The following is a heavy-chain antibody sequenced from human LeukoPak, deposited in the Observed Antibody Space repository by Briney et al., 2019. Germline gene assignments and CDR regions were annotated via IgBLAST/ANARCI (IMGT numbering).Heavy chain of an antibody. CDR2: ISSSSSYI. D-gene: IGHD4-23*01. CDR3: ARSHDYGGNFDY. J-gene: IGHJ4*02. Sequence: PGGSLRLSCAASGFTFSSYSRNWVRQAPGKGLEWVSSISSSSSYIYYADSVKGRFTISRDNAKNSLYLQMNSLRAEDTAVYYCARSHDYGGNFDYWGQGTLVTVSS. CDR1: GFTFSSYS. V-gene: IGHV3-21*01.